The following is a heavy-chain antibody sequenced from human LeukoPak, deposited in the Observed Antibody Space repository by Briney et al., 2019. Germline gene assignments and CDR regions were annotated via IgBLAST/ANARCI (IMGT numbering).Heavy chain of an antibody. V-gene: IGHV3-15*01. Sequence: GGSLRLSCAASGFTSSNAWMSWVRQAPGKGLEWVGRIKSKTDGGTTDYAAPVKGRFTISRDDSKNTLYLQMNSLKTEDTAVYYCATASGPRVGFDYWGQGTLVTVSS. D-gene: IGHD2-8*02. CDR2: IKSKTDGGTT. J-gene: IGHJ4*02. CDR1: GFTSSNAW. CDR3: ATASGPRVGFDY.